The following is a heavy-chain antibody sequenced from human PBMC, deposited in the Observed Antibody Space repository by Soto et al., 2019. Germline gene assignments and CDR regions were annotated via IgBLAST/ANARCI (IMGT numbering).Heavy chain of an antibody. Sequence: EVQLVVSGGGLVQPGGSLGLSCAASGFTVSSNFMSWVRLAPGKGLEWVSIIYSGGSTYYADSVKGRFTISRDNSKNTLYLKMNSLRADDTAVYYCASRRNPYGAYDYWGQGTLVTVSS. V-gene: IGHV3-66*01. CDR1: GFTVSSNF. CDR2: IYSGGST. J-gene: IGHJ4*02. D-gene: IGHD4-17*01. CDR3: ASRRNPYGAYDY.